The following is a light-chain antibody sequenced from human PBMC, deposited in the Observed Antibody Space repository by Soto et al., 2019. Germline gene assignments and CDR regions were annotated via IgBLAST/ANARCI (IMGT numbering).Light chain of an antibody. J-gene: IGKJ5*01. CDR2: DAS. V-gene: IGKV1-5*01. CDR3: QQYHTSSIT. CDR1: QSISSW. Sequence: DIQMTQSPSTLSASVGARAPITCRASQSISSWLAWYQQRPGKAPNLLIHDASTLERGVPSRFSGTGSGTEFTLTIDRLQPDDFATYYCQQYHTSSITFGQGTRLEIK.